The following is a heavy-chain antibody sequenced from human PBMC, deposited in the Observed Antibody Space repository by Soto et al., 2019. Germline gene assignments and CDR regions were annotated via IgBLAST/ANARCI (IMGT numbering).Heavy chain of an antibody. V-gene: IGHV1-69*02. J-gene: IGHJ4*02. CDR2: IVPILAIT. D-gene: IGHD3-10*01. Sequence: QVQLVQSGAEVKKPGSSVKVSCKASGGSFSSYTISWVRQAPGQGLEWMGRIVPILAITNYAQKFQGRVTITADKSTSTAYMELSSLRSEDTAVYYCASEICTMVRGVSNRFDYWGQGTLVTVSS. CDR1: GGSFSSYT. CDR3: ASEICTMVRGVSNRFDY.